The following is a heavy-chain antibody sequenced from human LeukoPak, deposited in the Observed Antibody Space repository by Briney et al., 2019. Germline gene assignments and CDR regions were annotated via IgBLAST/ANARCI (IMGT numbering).Heavy chain of an antibody. CDR2: ISYDGSNK. CDR1: GFTFSSYG. V-gene: IGHV3-30*18. J-gene: IGHJ4*02. Sequence: PGGSLRLSCAASGFTFSSYGMHWVRQAPGKGLEWVAVISYDGSNKYYADSVKGRFTISRDNSKNTLYLQMNSLRAEDTAVYYCAKDLGMVRGYWGQGTLVTVSS. CDR3: AKDLGMVRGY. D-gene: IGHD3-10*01.